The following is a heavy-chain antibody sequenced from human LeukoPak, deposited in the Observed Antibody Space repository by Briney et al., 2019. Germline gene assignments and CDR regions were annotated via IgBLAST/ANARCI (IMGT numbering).Heavy chain of an antibody. CDR2: INPNSGGA. V-gene: IGHV1-2*02. Sequence: ASVKVSCKASGYTFTGYYMHWVRQAPGQGLEWMGWINPNSGGANYAQKFQGRVTMTRDTSISTVYMELTRLGSDDTAMYYCAKSTNWGSISDGFDIWGQGTMVTVAS. CDR3: AKSTNWGSISDGFDI. J-gene: IGHJ3*02. D-gene: IGHD7-27*01. CDR1: GYTFTGYY.